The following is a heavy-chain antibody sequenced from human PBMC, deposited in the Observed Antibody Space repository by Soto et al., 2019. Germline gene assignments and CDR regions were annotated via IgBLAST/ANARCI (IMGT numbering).Heavy chain of an antibody. CDR1: GFTFSSYA. CDR3: ARAIAVAGISSVVDP. D-gene: IGHD6-19*01. CDR2: ISYDGNNK. V-gene: IGHV3-30-3*01. J-gene: IGHJ5*02. Sequence: QVQLVESGGGVVQPGRSLRLSCAASGFTFSSYAMNWVRQAPGKGLEWVAVISYDGNNKYYADSVKGRFTISRDNSKNTLYLQINSLRAEDTAVYYCARAIAVAGISSVVDPWGQGTLVTVSS.